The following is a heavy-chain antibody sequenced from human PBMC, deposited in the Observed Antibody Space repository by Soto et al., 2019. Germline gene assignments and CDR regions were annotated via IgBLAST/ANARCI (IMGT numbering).Heavy chain of an antibody. D-gene: IGHD3-10*01. J-gene: IGHJ5*02. CDR3: ARVAVASGSHYLWFDP. CDR2: INPCGGST. CDR1: GYTFTSYY. Sequence: QVQLVQSGAEVKKPGASVKVSCKASGYTFTSYYMHCVRQAPGQGLGWMGIINPCGGSTGYAQKFQGIVIMTRDTSPSTVYIDLSSLRSEDTAVYYCARVAVASGSHYLWFDPWGQGTLVIVST. V-gene: IGHV1-46*03.